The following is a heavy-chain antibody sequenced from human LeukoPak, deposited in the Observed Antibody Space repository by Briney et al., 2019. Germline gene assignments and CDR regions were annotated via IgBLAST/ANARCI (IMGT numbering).Heavy chain of an antibody. V-gene: IGHV4-39*01. CDR1: GGSISSTSYH. J-gene: IGHJ5*02. CDR3: ARYASGSYYWFDP. Sequence: KPSETLSLTCTVSGGSISSTSYHWAWIRQPPGKGLEWIATVYYTGSPYYNPSLKSRVTISVDTSKSQFSLKLSSVTTADTALYYCARYASGSYYWFDPWGQGTLVTVSS. CDR2: VYYTGSP. D-gene: IGHD3-10*01.